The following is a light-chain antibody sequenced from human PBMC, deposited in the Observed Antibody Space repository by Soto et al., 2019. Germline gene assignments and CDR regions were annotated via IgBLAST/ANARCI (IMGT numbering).Light chain of an antibody. CDR1: SSDVGGYNY. Sequence: QSALTQPASVSGSPGQSITISCTVTSSDVGGYNYVSWYQQHPGKAPKLMIYEVSNRPSGVSNRFSGSKSGNTASLTISGLQAEDEADYYFSSYTSSSLYVFGTGTKVTVL. CDR2: EVS. CDR3: SSYTSSSLYV. J-gene: IGLJ1*01. V-gene: IGLV2-14*01.